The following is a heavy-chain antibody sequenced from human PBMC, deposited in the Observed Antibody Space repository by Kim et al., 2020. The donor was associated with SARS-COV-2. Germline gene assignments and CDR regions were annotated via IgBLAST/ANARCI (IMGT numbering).Heavy chain of an antibody. V-gene: IGHV3-48*02. CDR3: ASSSYGSGTYYPNWFDP. Sequence: GGSLRLSCTASGFTFSSYNVNWVRQAPGKGLEWVSYITSSSSTIYYADSVKGRFTISRDNAKNSLYLQMNSLRDEDTAVYYCASSSYGSGTYYPNWFDPWGQGTLVTVSS. D-gene: IGHD3-10*01. CDR1: GFTFSSYN. J-gene: IGHJ5*02. CDR2: ITSSSSTI.